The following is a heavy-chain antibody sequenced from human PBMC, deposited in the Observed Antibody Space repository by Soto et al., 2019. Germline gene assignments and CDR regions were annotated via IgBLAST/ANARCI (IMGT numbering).Heavy chain of an antibody. J-gene: IGHJ4*02. Sequence: PSETLSLTCAVSGGSIISGGYSWIWIRQSPGKGLEWIGYIHYSGSTYYSPSLQSRVTILVDRSKNQFSLNLNSVTAADTAVYYCATLAGTWTSDYWGQGTLVTVSS. CDR3: ATLAGTWTSDY. CDR1: GGSIISGGYS. CDR2: IHYSGST. V-gene: IGHV4-30-2*06. D-gene: IGHD1-1*01.